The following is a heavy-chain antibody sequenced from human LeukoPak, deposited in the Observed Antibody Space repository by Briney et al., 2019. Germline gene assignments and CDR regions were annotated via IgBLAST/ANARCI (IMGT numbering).Heavy chain of an antibody. CDR3: TSHYCSGGSCPTC. CDR2: IRSKANSYAT. V-gene: IGHV3-73*01. J-gene: IGHJ4*02. Sequence: GGSLRLSCAASGFTFSGSAMHWVRQASGKGLEWVGRIRSKANSYATAYAASVKGRFTISRDDSKNTAYLQMNSLKTEDTAVYYCTSHYCSGGSCPTCWGQGTLVTVSS. CDR1: GFTFSGSA. D-gene: IGHD2-15*01.